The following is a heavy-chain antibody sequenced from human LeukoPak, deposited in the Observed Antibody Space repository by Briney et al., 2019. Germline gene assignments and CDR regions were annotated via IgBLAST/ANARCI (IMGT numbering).Heavy chain of an antibody. J-gene: IGHJ4*02. V-gene: IGHV3-7*01. CDR3: ARVPSSSGWYPDY. Sequence: GGSLRLSCAASGFTFSNYWMTWVRQAPGKGLEWVANIKQDGSEKYYVDSVKGRFTISRDNAKNSLYLQMNSLRVEDMAVYYCARVPSSSGWYPDYWGQGTLVTASS. CDR2: IKQDGSEK. D-gene: IGHD6-19*01. CDR1: GFTFSNYW.